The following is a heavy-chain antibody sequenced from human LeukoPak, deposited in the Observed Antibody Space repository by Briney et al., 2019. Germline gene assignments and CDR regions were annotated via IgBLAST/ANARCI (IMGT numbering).Heavy chain of an antibody. Sequence: GGSLRLSCVXSGFTFRSNYMSWVRQAPGKGLEWVSVIDSGGSTYYADSVKGRFTISRDNSKNTLYLQMNSLRAEDTAVYYCAKHDLWFGELAFDYWGQGTLVTVSS. CDR3: AKHDLWFGELAFDY. V-gene: IGHV3-66*04. J-gene: IGHJ4*02. CDR1: GFTFRSNY. CDR2: IDSGGST. D-gene: IGHD3-10*01.